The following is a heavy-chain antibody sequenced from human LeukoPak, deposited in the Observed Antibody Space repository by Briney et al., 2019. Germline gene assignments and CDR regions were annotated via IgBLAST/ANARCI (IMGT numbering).Heavy chain of an antibody. Sequence: GGSLRLSCAASGFTFSSYEMIWVRQAPGKGLEWVSYISSSGSTTYYADSVKGRFTISRDNSKNTLYLQMNSLRAEDTAVYYCARGPPGGDWGQGTLVTVSS. J-gene: IGHJ4*02. V-gene: IGHV3-48*03. CDR3: ARGPPGGD. CDR1: GFTFSSYE. CDR2: ISSSGSTT. D-gene: IGHD3-10*01.